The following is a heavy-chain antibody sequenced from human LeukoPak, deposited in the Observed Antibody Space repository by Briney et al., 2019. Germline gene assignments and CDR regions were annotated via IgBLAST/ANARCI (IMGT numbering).Heavy chain of an antibody. CDR3: ARHSGGRDSSGEYWYFDL. V-gene: IGHV4-59*08. CDR2: IYYIGST. J-gene: IGHJ2*01. CDR1: GGSIRSYY. D-gene: IGHD3-22*01. Sequence: SETLSLTCTVSGGSIRSYYWSWIRQPPGQGLEWIGYIYYIGSTNYNPSLKSRVTISVDTSKNQFSLKLSSVTAADTALYYCARHSGGRDSSGEYWYFDLWGRGTLVTVSS.